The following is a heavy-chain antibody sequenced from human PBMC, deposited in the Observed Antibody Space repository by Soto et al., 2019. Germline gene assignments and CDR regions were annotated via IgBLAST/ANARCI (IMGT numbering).Heavy chain of an antibody. CDR2: IYYSGST. CDR3: ARAQTSLWFGELPIPGFDY. D-gene: IGHD3-10*01. J-gene: IGHJ4*02. V-gene: IGHV4-31*03. CDR1: GGSISSGGYY. Sequence: PSETLSLTCTVSGGSISSGGYYWSWIRQHPGKGLEWIGYIYYSGSTYYNPSLKSRVTISVDTSKNQFSLKLSSVTAADTAVYYCARAQTSLWFGELPIPGFDYWGQGTLVTVSS.